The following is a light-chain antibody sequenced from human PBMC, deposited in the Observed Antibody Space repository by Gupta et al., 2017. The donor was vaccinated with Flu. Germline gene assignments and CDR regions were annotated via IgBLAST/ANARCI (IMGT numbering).Light chain of an antibody. CDR3: QQADSFPLT. CDR1: QGIRGW. CDR2: GAS. V-gene: IGKV1-12*01. Sequence: DIQMTQSPSSVSASVGDRVTITCRASQGIRGWLGWYQQKPGKAPNLLIYGASTLQSGVPSRFSGSGSGTDFTLTISSLQPEDFATYYCQQADSFPLTIGGGTKVEMK. J-gene: IGKJ4*01.